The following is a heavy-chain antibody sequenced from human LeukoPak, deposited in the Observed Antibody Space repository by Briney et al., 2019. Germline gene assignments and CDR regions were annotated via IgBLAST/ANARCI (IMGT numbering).Heavy chain of an antibody. CDR1: GGSFSGYY. J-gene: IGHJ4*02. D-gene: IGHD2-15*01. Sequence: SETLSLTCAVYGGSFSGYYWSWIRQPPGKGLEWIGESNHSGSTNYNPSLKSRVTISVDTSKNQFSLKLSSVTAADTAVYYCARGRGCSGGSCYPRYSFFDYWGQGTLVTVSS. V-gene: IGHV4-34*01. CDR3: ARGRGCSGGSCYPRYSFFDY. CDR2: SNHSGST.